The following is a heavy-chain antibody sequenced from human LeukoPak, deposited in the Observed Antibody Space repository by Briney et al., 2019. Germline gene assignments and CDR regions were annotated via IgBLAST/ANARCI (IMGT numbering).Heavy chain of an antibody. Sequence: GGSLRLSCAASGFSFSTYSMNWVRQVPGKGLEWVSYISSASETIYYTDSVKGRFTMSRDNALNSLYLQMNNLRDEDTAVYYCARGSAIGGTIRNDYWGQGTLVTVSS. CDR2: ISSASETI. CDR1: GFSFSTYS. CDR3: ARGSAIGGTIRNDY. J-gene: IGHJ4*02. V-gene: IGHV3-48*02. D-gene: IGHD3-16*01.